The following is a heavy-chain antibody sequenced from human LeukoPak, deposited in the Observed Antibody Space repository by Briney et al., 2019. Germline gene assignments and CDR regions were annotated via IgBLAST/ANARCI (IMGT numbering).Heavy chain of an antibody. V-gene: IGHV3-23*01. Sequence: PGGSLRLSCAASGFTFSSYAMSWVRQAPGKGLEWVSAISGSGGSTYYADSVKGRFTISRDNSKNTLYLQMNSLRAEDTAVYYCAKHPTINPDYYDSSGYFDYWGQGTLVTVSS. J-gene: IGHJ4*02. CDR2: ISGSGGST. CDR3: AKHPTINPDYYDSSGYFDY. CDR1: GFTFSSYA. D-gene: IGHD3-22*01.